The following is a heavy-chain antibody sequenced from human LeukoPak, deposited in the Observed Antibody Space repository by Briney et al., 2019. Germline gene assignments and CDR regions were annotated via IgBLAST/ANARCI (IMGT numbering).Heavy chain of an antibody. D-gene: IGHD3-10*01. CDR1: GYTLTELS. V-gene: IGHV1-24*01. J-gene: IGHJ5*02. CDR3: TTRVNTMVRSNWFDP. Sequence: ASVKVSCKVSGYTLTELSMHWVRQAPGKGLEWMGGFDPEDGETIYAQKFQGRVTMTEDTSTDTAYMELSSLRSEDTAVYYCTTRVNTMVRSNWFDPWGQGTLATVSS. CDR2: FDPEDGET.